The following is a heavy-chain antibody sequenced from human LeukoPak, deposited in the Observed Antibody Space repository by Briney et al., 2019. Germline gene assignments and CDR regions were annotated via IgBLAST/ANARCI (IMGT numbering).Heavy chain of an antibody. V-gene: IGHV3-21*04. CDR1: GFTFSGYS. Sequence: GGSPRLSCTASGFTFSGYSMNWIRQAPGKGLEWVSSFGTRSTSIYHAGSVKGRFAISRDNSKNTLYLQMSSLRAEDTAVYYCAKDTFSESRYGVLDSWGQGTLVTVSS. J-gene: IGHJ4*02. CDR3: AKDTFSESRYGVLDS. D-gene: IGHD3-10*01. CDR2: FGTRSTSI.